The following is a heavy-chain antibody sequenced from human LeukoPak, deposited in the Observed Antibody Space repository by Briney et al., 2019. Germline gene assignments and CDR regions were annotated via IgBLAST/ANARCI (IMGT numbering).Heavy chain of an antibody. V-gene: IGHV4-59*01. J-gene: IGHJ6*02. CDR2: IYYSGGT. CDR1: GGSISSYY. CDR3: ARDRDIVVVPAAEYYYYGMDV. Sequence: SETLSLTSTVSGGSISSYYWSWIRPPPGKGLEWIGYIYYSGGTNYNPSLKSRVTMSVDTSKNQFSLKLSSVTAADTAVYYCARDRDIVVVPAAEYYYYGMDVWGQGTTVTVSS. D-gene: IGHD2-2*01.